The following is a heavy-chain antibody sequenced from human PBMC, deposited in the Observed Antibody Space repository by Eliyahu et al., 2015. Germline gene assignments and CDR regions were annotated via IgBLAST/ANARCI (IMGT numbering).Heavy chain of an antibody. V-gene: IGHV3-30*18. CDR1: GFPXSXXG. Sequence: QVQLVESGGGVVQPGRSLRLSCAASGFPXSXXGXPWXRRAPGKGLEWVAVRSYDGSNKYYADSVKGRFTISRDNSKNTLYLQMNSLRAEDTAVYYCAKEGPIGYCSSTSCPNYYYGMDVWGQGTTVTVSS. CDR2: RSYDGSNK. D-gene: IGHD2-2*01. CDR3: AKEGPIGYCSSTSCPNYYYGMDV. J-gene: IGHJ6*02.